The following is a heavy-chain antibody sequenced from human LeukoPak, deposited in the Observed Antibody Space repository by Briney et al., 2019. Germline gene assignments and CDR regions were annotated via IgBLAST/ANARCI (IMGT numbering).Heavy chain of an antibody. D-gene: IGHD2-8*02. Sequence: GGSLRLSCAASGFTFSSYAMHWVRQAPGKGLEWVAVISYDGSNKYYADSAKGRFTISRDNSKNTLYLQMNSLRAEDTAVYYCARVSRARPGYYYYGMDVWGQGTTVTVSS. CDR2: ISYDGSNK. CDR3: ARVSRARPGYYYYGMDV. CDR1: GFTFSSYA. V-gene: IGHV3-30*04. J-gene: IGHJ6*02.